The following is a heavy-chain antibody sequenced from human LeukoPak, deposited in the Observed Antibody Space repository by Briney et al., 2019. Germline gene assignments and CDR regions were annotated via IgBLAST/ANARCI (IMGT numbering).Heavy chain of an antibody. J-gene: IGHJ4*02. CDR2: INPSGGST. CDR1: GYTFTSYY. Sequence: ASVKVSCKASGYTFTSYYMHWVRQAPGQGLEWMGIINPSGGSTSYAQKFQGRVTMTRNTSISTAYMELSSLRSEDTAVYYCAISIAAAGTFDYWGQGTLVTVSS. CDR3: AISIAAAGTFDY. D-gene: IGHD6-13*01. V-gene: IGHV1-46*01.